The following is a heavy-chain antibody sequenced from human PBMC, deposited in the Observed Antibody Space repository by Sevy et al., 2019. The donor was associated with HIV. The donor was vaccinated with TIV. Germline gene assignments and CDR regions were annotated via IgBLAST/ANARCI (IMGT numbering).Heavy chain of an antibody. CDR3: AREQGYCSGGSCFHAFDI. J-gene: IGHJ3*02. CDR1: GGSISSGGYS. CDR2: IYHSGST. V-gene: IGHV4-30-2*01. D-gene: IGHD2-15*01. Sequence: SETLSLTCAVSGGSISSGGYSWSWIRQPPGKGLEWIGYIYHSGSTYYNPPLKSRVTISVDRSKNQFSLKLSSVTAADTAVYYCAREQGYCSGGSCFHAFDIWGQGTMVTVSS.